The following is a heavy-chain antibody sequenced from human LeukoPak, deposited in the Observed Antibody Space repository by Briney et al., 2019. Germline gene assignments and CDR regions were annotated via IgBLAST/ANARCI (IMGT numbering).Heavy chain of an antibody. CDR2: IYHSGST. V-gene: IGHV4-38-2*02. CDR3: ATLDCSGGSCSRYFDY. J-gene: IGHJ4*02. Sequence: SETLSLTCTVSGYSISSGYYWGWIRQPPGKGLEWIGSIYHSGSTYYNPSLKSRVTISVDTSKNQFPLKLSSVTAADTAVYYCATLDCSGGSCSRYFDYWGQGTLVTVSS. CDR1: GYSISSGYY. D-gene: IGHD2-15*01.